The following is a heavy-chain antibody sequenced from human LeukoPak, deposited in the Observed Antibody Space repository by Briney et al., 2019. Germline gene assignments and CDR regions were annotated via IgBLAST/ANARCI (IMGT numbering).Heavy chain of an antibody. J-gene: IGHJ4*02. V-gene: IGHV3-7*01. CDR2: INQDGSRK. CDR1: EFTFSAFW. CDR3: ARLWGDATIFDL. Sequence: GGSLRLSCAASEFTFSAFWMSWVRQAPGKGLEWVANINQDGSRKHYVDSVKGRFTVSRDNAEKSLYLQTNSLRAEDTAIYYCARLWGDATIFDLWGQGTLVTVSS. D-gene: IGHD5-12*01.